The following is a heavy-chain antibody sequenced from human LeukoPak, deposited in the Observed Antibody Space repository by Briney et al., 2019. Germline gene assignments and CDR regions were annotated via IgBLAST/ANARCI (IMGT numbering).Heavy chain of an antibody. CDR3: ARGGLRITMVRGVGWFDP. CDR2: INHSGST. D-gene: IGHD3-10*01. Sequence: SETLSLTCAVYGESFSGYYWSWIRQPPGKGLEWIGEINHSGSTNYNPSLKSRVTISVDTSKNQFSLKLSSVTAADTAVYYCARGGLRITMVRGVGWFDPWGQGTLVTVSS. V-gene: IGHV4-34*01. J-gene: IGHJ5*02. CDR1: GESFSGYY.